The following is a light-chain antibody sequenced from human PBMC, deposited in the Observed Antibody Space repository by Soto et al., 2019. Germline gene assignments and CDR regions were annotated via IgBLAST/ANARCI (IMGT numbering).Light chain of an antibody. Sequence: DIVMTQSPVPLSVSPGERATLSCKASQSVSSKLAWYQQKPGQAPRLIIYGASTRATGIPARFSGSGSGTDFTLTISRLEPEDVAVYYCQQYGRSPQTLGQGTKVDIK. CDR2: GAS. V-gene: IGKV3-15*01. CDR3: QQYGRSPQT. CDR1: QSVSSK. J-gene: IGKJ1*01.